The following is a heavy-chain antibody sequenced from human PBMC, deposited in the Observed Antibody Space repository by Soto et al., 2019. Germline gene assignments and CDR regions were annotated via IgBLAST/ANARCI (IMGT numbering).Heavy chain of an antibody. J-gene: IGHJ5*02. CDR2: ISSSSSTI. D-gene: IGHD6-13*01. CDR3: ARGSSWPYNWFDP. Sequence: GGSLRLSCAASGFTFSSYSMNWVRQAPGKGLEWVSYISSSSSTIYYADSVKGRFTISRDNAKNSLYLQMNSLRAEDTAVYYCARGSSWPYNWFDPWGQGTLVTVSS. CDR1: GFTFSSYS. V-gene: IGHV3-48*01.